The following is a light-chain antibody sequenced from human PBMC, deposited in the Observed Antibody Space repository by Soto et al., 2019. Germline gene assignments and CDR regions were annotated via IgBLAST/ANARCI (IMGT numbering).Light chain of an antibody. J-gene: IGLJ1*01. Sequence: QSALTQSASVSGSPGQSITISCTGTSSDVGGYNYVSWYQQRPGKAPKLMIYDVSNRPSGVSNRFSGSKSGNTASLTISGLQAVDAAAYYFSSYTSSSTLYVFGTGTKVTVL. V-gene: IGLV2-14*01. CDR2: DVS. CDR3: SSYTSSSTLYV. CDR1: SSDVGGYNY.